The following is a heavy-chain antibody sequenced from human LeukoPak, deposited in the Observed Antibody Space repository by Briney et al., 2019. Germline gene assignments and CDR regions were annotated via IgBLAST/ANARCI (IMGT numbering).Heavy chain of an antibody. Sequence: GALRLSCAASGFTFSTYWMTWVRQAPGKGLEWVANINQGGSESYYVDSVKGRFTISRDNAKNSLFLQMNSLTADDTAVYYCARDDTHYGSSGSFYDAFDIWGQGTMVTVSS. J-gene: IGHJ3*02. D-gene: IGHD3-22*01. CDR1: GFTFSTYW. CDR2: INQGGSES. V-gene: IGHV3-7*01. CDR3: ARDDTHYGSSGSFYDAFDI.